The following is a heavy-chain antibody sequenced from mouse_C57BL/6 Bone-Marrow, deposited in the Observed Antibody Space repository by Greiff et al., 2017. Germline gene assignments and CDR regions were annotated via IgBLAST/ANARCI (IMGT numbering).Heavy chain of an antibody. V-gene: IGHV1-50*01. D-gene: IGHD2-3*01. CDR3: ASEGIYDGYGAWFAY. CDR1: GYTFTSYW. J-gene: IGHJ3*01. Sequence: VQLQQPGAELVKPGASVKLSCKASGYTFTSYWMQWVKQRPGQGLEWIGEIDPSGSYTNYNQKFKGKATLTVDKSSSTAYMQLSSLTSEDSAVYYCASEGIYDGYGAWFAYWGQGTRVTVSA. CDR2: IDPSGSYT.